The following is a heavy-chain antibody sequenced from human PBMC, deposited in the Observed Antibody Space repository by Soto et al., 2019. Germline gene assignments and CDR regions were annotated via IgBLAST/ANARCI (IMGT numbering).Heavy chain of an antibody. CDR2: INEDGSVI. Sequence: EVQLVESGGGLVQPGGSLRLSCAPSGFTFSNYWMHWVRQAPGKGLEWVSRINEDGSVISYADSVKGRFTISRDNGKNTLYLPINSLRVEDTAVYYCVRDLIIVVTPGDEFDYWGQGNLVTVSS. V-gene: IGHV3-74*01. D-gene: IGHD1-26*01. J-gene: IGHJ4*02. CDR3: VRDLIIVVTPGDEFDY. CDR1: GFTFSNYW.